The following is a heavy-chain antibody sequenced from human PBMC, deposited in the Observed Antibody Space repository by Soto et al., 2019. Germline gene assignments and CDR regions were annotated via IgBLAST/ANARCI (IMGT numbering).Heavy chain of an antibody. D-gene: IGHD3-3*01. J-gene: IGHJ4*02. CDR2: ISAYNGNT. CDR1: GYTFTSYG. Sequence: QVQLVQSGAEVKKPGASVKVSCKASGYTFTSYGISWVRQAPGQGLEWMGWISAYNGNTNYAQKLQGRGTMTTDTSTSTAYMELRSLRSDDTAVYYCARSVVLEFIDPPTYYCDYWGQGTLVTVSS. V-gene: IGHV1-18*04. CDR3: ARSVVLEFIDPPTYYCDY.